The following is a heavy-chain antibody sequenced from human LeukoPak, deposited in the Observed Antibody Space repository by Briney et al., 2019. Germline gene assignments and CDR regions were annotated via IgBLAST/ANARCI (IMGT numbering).Heavy chain of an antibody. D-gene: IGHD6-6*01. V-gene: IGHV4-4*02. J-gene: IGHJ3*02. Sequence: SGTLSLTCAVSGGSISSTDWWSWVRQPPGKGLEWIGEIYHSGSTNYKPSLKSRVTISVDTSKNQFSLKLSSVTAADTAVYFCARDLEKQLVLFAFDIWGQGTMVTVSS. CDR3: ARDLEKQLVLFAFDI. CDR1: GGSISSTDW. CDR2: IYHSGST.